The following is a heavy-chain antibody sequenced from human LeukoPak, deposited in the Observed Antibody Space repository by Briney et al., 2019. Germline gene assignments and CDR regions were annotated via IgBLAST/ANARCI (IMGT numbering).Heavy chain of an antibody. CDR1: GFTVSSNY. Sequence: TGGSLRLSCAASGFTVSSNYMSWVRQAPGKGLEWVSVIYSGGSTYYADSVKGRFTISRENSKNTLYLQMNCLRAEDTAVYYCARVGDYGEEHWGQGTLVTVSS. D-gene: IGHD4-17*01. CDR2: IYSGGST. J-gene: IGHJ1*01. V-gene: IGHV3-66*01. CDR3: ARVGDYGEEH.